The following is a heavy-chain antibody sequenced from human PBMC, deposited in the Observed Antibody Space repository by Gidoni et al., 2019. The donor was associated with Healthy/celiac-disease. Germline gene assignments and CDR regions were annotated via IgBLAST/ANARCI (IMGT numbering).Heavy chain of an antibody. CDR3: ARKIVVIGFGEVYNAFDI. Sequence: QVQLQASGPGLVKPSESLSLTCPVSGYSISRGYYWGWIRQLPGKGLEWIVGIYHSGSTYYNPSLKSRVTISVDTSKNQFSLKLSSVTAADTAVYYCARKIVVIGFGEVYNAFDIWGQGTMVTVSS. J-gene: IGHJ3*02. V-gene: IGHV4-38-2*01. CDR1: GYSISRGYY. D-gene: IGHD3-10*01. CDR2: IYHSGST.